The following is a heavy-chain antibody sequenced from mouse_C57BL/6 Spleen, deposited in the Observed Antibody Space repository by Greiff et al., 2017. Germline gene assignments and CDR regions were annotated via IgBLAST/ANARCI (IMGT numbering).Heavy chain of an antibody. CDR2: IWSGGST. D-gene: IGHD1-1*01. J-gene: IGHJ2*01. V-gene: IGHV2-2*01. Sequence: QVQLKESGPGLVQPSPSLSITCTASGFSFTSYCVHWVRQSPGQGLEWLGVIWSGGSTDYNAAFITRLSISKDNSKSQVFFKMTSLQADDTSIYYCAATVAYYFDYWGQGTTLTVSS. CDR3: AATVAYYFDY. CDR1: GFSFTSYC.